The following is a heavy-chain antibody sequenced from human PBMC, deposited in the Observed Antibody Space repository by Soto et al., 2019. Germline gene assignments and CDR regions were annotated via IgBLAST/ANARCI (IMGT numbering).Heavy chain of an antibody. CDR3: ARDASYYSLWSGYYPARKGMDV. D-gene: IGHD3-3*01. J-gene: IGHJ6*02. V-gene: IGHV3-33*01. CDR2: IWYDGSKK. Sequence: QVHVVESGGGVVQPGRSLRLSCAASGFTFSSFGMHWVRQAPGKGLEWVSLIWYDGSKKSYGDSVKGRFTISRDNSRNTVYLEMHSLRAAAPAVYYCARDASYYSLWSGYYPARKGMDVWGQGTTVTVSS. CDR1: GFTFSSFG.